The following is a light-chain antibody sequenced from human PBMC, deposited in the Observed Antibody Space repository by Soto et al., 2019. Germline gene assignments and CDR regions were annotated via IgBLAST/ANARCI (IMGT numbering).Light chain of an antibody. Sequence: DIPLTQTPSTLSASVGDEVTITCRASQTISSWLAWYQQKPGQAPKLLIYDDSSLESGVPSRFSGSGSGTEFTLTISSLQPDDFATYYCQQYNSYRYTFGQGTKLEIK. CDR3: QQYNSYRYT. CDR1: QTISSW. V-gene: IGKV1-5*01. CDR2: DDS. J-gene: IGKJ2*01.